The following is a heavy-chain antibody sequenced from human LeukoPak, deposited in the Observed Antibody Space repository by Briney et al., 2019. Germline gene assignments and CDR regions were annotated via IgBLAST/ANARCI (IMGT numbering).Heavy chain of an antibody. CDR1: GYTFTDYG. J-gene: IGHJ4*02. CDR2: INPNSGAT. D-gene: IGHD5-18*01. V-gene: IGHV1-2*02. CDR3: ARPPFLRAYSYGF. Sequence: ASVKVSCKAFGYTFTDYGITWVRQAPGQGLEWMGWINPNSGATNYAQKFQGRVTMTRDTSISTAYMELSRLRSDDTAVYYCARPPFLRAYSYGFWGQGTLVTVSS.